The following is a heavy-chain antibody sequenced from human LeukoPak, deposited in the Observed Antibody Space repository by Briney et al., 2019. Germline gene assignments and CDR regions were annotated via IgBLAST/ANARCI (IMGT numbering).Heavy chain of an antibody. D-gene: IGHD6-19*01. CDR1: GYTFTSFG. CDR2: ISAYNGNT. V-gene: IGHV1-18*01. CDR3: ARERSGWPPDY. Sequence: ASVKVSRKASGYTFTSFGISWVRQAPGQGLEWMGWISAYNGNTDYAQKFQGRVTMTKDTSTSTVYMELRSLRSDDTAVYYCARERSGWPPDYWGQGTLATVSS. J-gene: IGHJ4*02.